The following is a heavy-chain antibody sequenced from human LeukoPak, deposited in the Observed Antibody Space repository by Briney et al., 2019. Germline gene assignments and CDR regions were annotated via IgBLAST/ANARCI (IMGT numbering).Heavy chain of an antibody. CDR2: INHSGST. J-gene: IGHJ4*02. V-gene: IGHV4-34*01. Sequence: SETLSLTCAVYGGSFSGYYWSWIRQPPGKGLEWIGEINHSGSTNYNPSLKSRVTISVDTSKNQFSLKLSSVTAADTAVYYCARSHWGTYYYGSGRLIFDYWGQGTLVTVSS. CDR3: ARSHWGTYYYGSGRLIFDY. CDR1: GGSFSGYY. D-gene: IGHD3-10*01.